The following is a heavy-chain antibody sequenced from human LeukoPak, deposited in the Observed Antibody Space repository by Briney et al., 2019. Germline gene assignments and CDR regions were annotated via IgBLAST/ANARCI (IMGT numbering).Heavy chain of an antibody. CDR3: ASQWYYYDSSGYYFWFDP. J-gene: IGHJ5*02. D-gene: IGHD3-22*01. CDR2: IYYSGST. Sequence: SQTLSLTCTVSGGSISSGGYYWSWIRQHPGKGLEWIGYIYYSGSTYYNPSLKSRVTISVDTSKNQFSLKLSSVTAADTAVYYCASQWYYYDSSGYYFWFDPWGQGTLVTVSS. V-gene: IGHV4-31*03. CDR1: GGSISSGGYY.